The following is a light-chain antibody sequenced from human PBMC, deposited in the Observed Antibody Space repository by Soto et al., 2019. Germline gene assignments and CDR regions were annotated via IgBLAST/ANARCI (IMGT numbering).Light chain of an antibody. J-gene: IGKJ4*01. Sequence: EKGVKQSPATVSVSPGERATLSCRASQSVGNNFAWYQQKPGQAPRLLIFATSTRATGVPARFSGSGSGTEFTLTISSLQSEDFAVYYCQQYGDWPLTFGGGAKVEIE. CDR1: QSVGNN. V-gene: IGKV3-15*01. CDR3: QQYGDWPLT. CDR2: ATS.